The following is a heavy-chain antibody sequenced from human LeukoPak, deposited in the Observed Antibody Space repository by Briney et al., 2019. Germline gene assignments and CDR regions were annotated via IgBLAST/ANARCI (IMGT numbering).Heavy chain of an antibody. V-gene: IGHV4-34*01. CDR1: GGSFSGYY. J-gene: IGHJ4*02. CDR2: INHSGST. D-gene: IGHD6-13*01. CDR3: ARVKWKSVAAAYYFDY. Sequence: PSETLSLTCAVYGGSFSGYYWSWIRQPPGKGLEWIGEINHSGSTNYNPSLKSRVTISVDTSKNQFSLKLSSVTAADTAVYYCARVKWKSVAAAYYFDYWGQGTLVTVSS.